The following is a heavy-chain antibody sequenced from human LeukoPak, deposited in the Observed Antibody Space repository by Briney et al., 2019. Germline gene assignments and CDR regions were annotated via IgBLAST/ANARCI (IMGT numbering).Heavy chain of an antibody. Sequence: ASVKVSCKASGYTFTSYYMHWVRQAPGQGLEWMGIINPSGGSTSYAQKFQGRVTMTRDTSASTVYMELSSLRSEDTAVYYCARDYGDYAPLDYWGQETLVTVSS. CDR3: ARDYGDYAPLDY. J-gene: IGHJ4*02. CDR2: INPSGGST. D-gene: IGHD4-17*01. CDR1: GYTFTSYY. V-gene: IGHV1-46*01.